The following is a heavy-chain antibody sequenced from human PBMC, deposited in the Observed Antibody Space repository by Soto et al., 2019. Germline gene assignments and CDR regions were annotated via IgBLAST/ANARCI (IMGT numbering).Heavy chain of an antibody. CDR1: GYTFTNHE. CDR3: ASGAYNWNDYAY. J-gene: IGHJ4*02. Sequence: GASVKVSCKASGYTFTNHEITWVRQAVGQGLEWMGWMSPKRGNTAYAQKFQGRLAMTRNTSISTAYLELGSLTSEDTGVYYCASGAYNWNDYAYWGQGTLVTVSS. D-gene: IGHD1-20*01. CDR2: MSPKRGNT. V-gene: IGHV1-8*01.